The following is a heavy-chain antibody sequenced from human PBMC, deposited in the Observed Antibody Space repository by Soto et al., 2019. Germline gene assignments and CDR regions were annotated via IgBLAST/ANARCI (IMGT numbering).Heavy chain of an antibody. CDR3: ATRTGPLL. V-gene: IGHV4-4*02. CDR1: GGSISGNNW. J-gene: IGHJ4*02. CDR2: IHSSGTS. Sequence: SETLSLTCAVSGGSISGNNWWTCVRQPPGKGLEWVGEIHSSGTSNYSPSLESRVSISLDKSKNHFSLRLRSVTAADTAVYYCATRTGPLLWGQGTVVTVSS.